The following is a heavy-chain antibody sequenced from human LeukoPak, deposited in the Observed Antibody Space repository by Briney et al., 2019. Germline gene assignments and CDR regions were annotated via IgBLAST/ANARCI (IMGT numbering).Heavy chain of an antibody. CDR2: IRYDGSNK. D-gene: IGHD3-10*01. J-gene: IGHJ4*02. CDR3: AKDRHYGSGSYSNLFDY. V-gene: IGHV3-30*02. Sequence: PGGSLRLSCAASGFTFSSYGMHWVRQAPGKGLEWVAFIRYDGSNKYYADSVKGRFTISRDNSKNTLYLQMNSLRAEDTAVYYCAKDRHYGSGSYSNLFDYWGQGTLVTVSS. CDR1: GFTFSSYG.